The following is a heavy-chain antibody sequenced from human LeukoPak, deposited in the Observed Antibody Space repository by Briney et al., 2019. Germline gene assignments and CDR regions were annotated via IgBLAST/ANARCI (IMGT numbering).Heavy chain of an antibody. CDR2: VNPNSGDT. CDR3: ARENWYSDY. Sequence: GASVKVSCKASGYTFSGYRLHWVRQAHGQGLEWMGWVNPNSGDTNYHQNFQGRVTMTGDTSISTVYMELNRLTSDDTAVYYCARENWYSDYWGQGTLVTVSS. CDR1: GYTFSGYR. V-gene: IGHV1-2*02. J-gene: IGHJ4*02. D-gene: IGHD1-1*01.